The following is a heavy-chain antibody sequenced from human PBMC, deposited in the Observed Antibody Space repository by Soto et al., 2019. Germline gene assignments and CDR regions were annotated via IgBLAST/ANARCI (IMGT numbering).Heavy chain of an antibody. D-gene: IGHD2-21*02. Sequence: QVQVVQSGAEVKKPGASVKVSCKASGFTFTTYAINWVRQAPGQRLEWMGWIHAGNGNTKSSQKFQDRLTLTMETSASTAYMELSSLRSEDSARYYWAIDRCSGDCHDFDYWGQGTRVTVSS. V-gene: IGHV1-3*01. CDR3: AIDRCSGDCHDFDY. J-gene: IGHJ4*02. CDR1: GFTFTTYA. CDR2: IHAGNGNT.